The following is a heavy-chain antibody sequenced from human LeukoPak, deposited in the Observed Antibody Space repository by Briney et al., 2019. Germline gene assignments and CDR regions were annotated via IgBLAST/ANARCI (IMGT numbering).Heavy chain of an antibody. CDR3: ATAESSYYDSSGSFDY. D-gene: IGHD3-22*01. J-gene: IGHJ4*02. Sequence: SETLSLTCAVYGGSFSGYYWSWIRQPPGKGLEWIGEINHSGSTNYNPSLKSRVTISVDTSKNQFSLKLSSVTAADTAVYYCATAESSYYDSSGSFDYWGQGTLVTVSS. CDR1: GGSFSGYY. CDR2: INHSGST. V-gene: IGHV4-34*01.